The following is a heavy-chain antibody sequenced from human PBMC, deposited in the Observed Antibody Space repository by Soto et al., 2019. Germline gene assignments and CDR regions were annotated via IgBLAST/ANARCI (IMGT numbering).Heavy chain of an antibody. J-gene: IGHJ3*02. Sequence: QVQLVQSGAEVKKPGASVKVSCKASGYTFTGHYMHWVRQAPGQGLEWMGWINPNSVGTNYAQKFQGRVTMTRDTSISTAYMELSRLISDDTAVYYCAREPMVRAAHGFDILGQGTMVTVSS. CDR1: GYTFTGHY. V-gene: IGHV1-2*02. D-gene: IGHD3-10*01. CDR3: AREPMVRAAHGFDI. CDR2: INPNSVGT.